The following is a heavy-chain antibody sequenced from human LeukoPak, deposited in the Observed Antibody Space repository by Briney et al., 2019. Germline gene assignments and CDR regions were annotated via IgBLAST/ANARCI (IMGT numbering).Heavy chain of an antibody. J-gene: IGHJ4*02. D-gene: IGHD3-16*02. CDR1: GFTFSGYA. CDR3: TTEIIEGGFDY. V-gene: IGHV3-15*01. CDR2: IKSKTDGGTT. Sequence: GGSLRLSCAASGFTFSGYAMSWVRQAPGKGLEWVGRIKSKTDGGTTDYAAPVKGRFTISRDDSKNTLYLQMNSLKTEDTAVYYCTTEIIEGGFDYWGQGTLVTVSS.